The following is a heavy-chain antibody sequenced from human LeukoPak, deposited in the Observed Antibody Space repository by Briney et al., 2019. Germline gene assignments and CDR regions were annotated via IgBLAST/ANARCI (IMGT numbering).Heavy chain of an antibody. CDR1: GFTFSGSA. Sequence: GGSLRLSCAASGFTFSGSAMHWVRQASGKGLEWVGRIRSKANSYATAYAASVKGRFTISRDDSKNTAYLQMNSLKTEDTAVYYCTLGDGYKKISGVDYWGQGTLVTVFS. V-gene: IGHV3-73*01. D-gene: IGHD5-24*01. CDR3: TLGDGYKKISGVDY. J-gene: IGHJ4*02. CDR2: IRSKANSYAT.